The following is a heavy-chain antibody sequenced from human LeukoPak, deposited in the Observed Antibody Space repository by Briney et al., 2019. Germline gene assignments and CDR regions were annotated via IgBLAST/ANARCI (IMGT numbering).Heavy chain of an antibody. V-gene: IGHV4-38-2*02. J-gene: IGHJ4*02. CDR2: IYHSGST. CDR1: GYSISSGYY. Sequence: SETLSLTCTVSGYSISSGYYWGWIRQPPGKGLEWIGSIYHSGSTYYNPSLKSRVTISVDTSKNQFSLKLSSVTAADTAVYYCARKNVVVVAATLLNYFDYWGQGTLVTVSS. CDR3: ARKNVVVVAATLLNYFDY. D-gene: IGHD2-15*01.